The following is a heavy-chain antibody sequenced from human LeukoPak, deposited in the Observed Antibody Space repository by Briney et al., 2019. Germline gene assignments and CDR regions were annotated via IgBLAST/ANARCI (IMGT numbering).Heavy chain of an antibody. D-gene: IGHD3-16*02. J-gene: IGHJ4*02. V-gene: IGHV3-15*01. CDR1: GFTFSNAW. CDR2: IKSKTDGGTT. CDR3: TTDRLNDYVWGSYRYLEGFDY. Sequence: GGSLRLSCAASGFTFSNAWMSWVRQAPGKGLEWVGRIKSKTDGGTTDYAAPVKGRFTISRDDSKNTLYLQMNSLKTEDTAVYYCTTDRLNDYVWGSYRYLEGFDYWGQGTLVTVSS.